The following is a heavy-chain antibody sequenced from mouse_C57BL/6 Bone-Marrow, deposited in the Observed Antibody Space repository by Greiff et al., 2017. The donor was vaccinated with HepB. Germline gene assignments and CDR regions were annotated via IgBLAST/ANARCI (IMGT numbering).Heavy chain of an antibody. CDR3: VRQGSYPLYWYFDV. J-gene: IGHJ1*03. CDR1: GFSFNTYA. Sequence: EVQVVESGGGLVQPKGSLKLSCAASGFSFNTYAMNWVRQAPGKGLEWVARIRSKSNNYATYYADSVKDRFTISRDDSESMLYLQMNNLKTEDTAMYYCVRQGSYPLYWYFDVWGTGTTVTVSS. V-gene: IGHV10-1*01. D-gene: IGHD6-1*01. CDR2: IRSKSNNYAT.